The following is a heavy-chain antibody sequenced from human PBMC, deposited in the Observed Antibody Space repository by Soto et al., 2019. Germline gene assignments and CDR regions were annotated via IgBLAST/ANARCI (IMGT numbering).Heavy chain of an antibody. J-gene: IGHJ4*02. V-gene: IGHV3-23*01. D-gene: IGHD3-22*01. Sequence: PGGSLRLSCAASGFTFSSYAMSRVRQAPGKGLEWVSAISGSGGSTYYADSVKGRFTISRDNAKNPLYLQMNSLRVEDTAVYYCARGGDSSGSWPRYWGQGTLVTVSS. CDR2: ISGSGGST. CDR3: ARGGDSSGSWPRY. CDR1: GFTFSSYA.